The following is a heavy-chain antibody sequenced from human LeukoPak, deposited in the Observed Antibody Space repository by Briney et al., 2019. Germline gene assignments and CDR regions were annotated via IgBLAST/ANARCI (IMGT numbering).Heavy chain of an antibody. CDR1: GFTFSSYE. CDR3: ARRAGYRNYFDY. Sequence: GGSLRLSCAASGFTFSSYEMNWVRQAPGKGLDWVSYISSSGSTIYYADSVKGRFTISRDNAKNSLYLQMNSLRAEDTAVYYCARRAGYRNYFDYWGQGTLDTVSS. CDR2: ISSSGSTI. J-gene: IGHJ4*02. D-gene: IGHD5-24*01. V-gene: IGHV3-48*03.